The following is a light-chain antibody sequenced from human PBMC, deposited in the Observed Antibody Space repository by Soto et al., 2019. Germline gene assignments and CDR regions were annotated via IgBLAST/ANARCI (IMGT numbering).Light chain of an antibody. CDR2: GAS. J-gene: IGKJ1*01. V-gene: IGKV3-15*01. CDR3: QQYNNWPRT. Sequence: EIVMTQSPATLSVSPGERATLSCRASQSVSSDLAWYHQKPGQAPRLLIYGASTRATGIPARFSGSGSGTELPLTINSLQSEDFAVYYCQQYNNWPRTFGQGTKVEIK. CDR1: QSVSSD.